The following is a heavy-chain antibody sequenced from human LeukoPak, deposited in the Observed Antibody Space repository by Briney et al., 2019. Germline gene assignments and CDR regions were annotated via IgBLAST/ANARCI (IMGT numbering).Heavy chain of an antibody. D-gene: IGHD5-18*01. CDR2: IKSKTDGGTT. J-gene: IGHJ3*02. V-gene: IGHV3-15*01. CDR1: GFTFSSAW. CDR3: TTDGYYLDAFDI. Sequence: PGGSLRLSCAASGFTFSSAWMSWVRQAPGKGLEWVGRIKSKTDGGTTDYAAPVKGRFTISRDDSKNTLYLQMNSLKTEDTAVYYCTTDGYYLDAFDIWGQGTMVTVSS.